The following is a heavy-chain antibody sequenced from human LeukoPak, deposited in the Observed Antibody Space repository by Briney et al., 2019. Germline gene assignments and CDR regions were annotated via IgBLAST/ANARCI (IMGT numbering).Heavy chain of an antibody. Sequence: ASVKVSCKASGYTFTSYDINWVRQATGQGLEWMGWMNPNSGNTGYAQKFQGRVTMTRNTSISTAYMELSSLRSEDTAVYYCARDSSPVVVVAATSISGYWGQGTLVTVPS. D-gene: IGHD2-15*01. CDR3: ARDSSPVVVVAATSISGY. V-gene: IGHV1-8*01. CDR2: MNPNSGNT. J-gene: IGHJ4*02. CDR1: GYTFTSYD.